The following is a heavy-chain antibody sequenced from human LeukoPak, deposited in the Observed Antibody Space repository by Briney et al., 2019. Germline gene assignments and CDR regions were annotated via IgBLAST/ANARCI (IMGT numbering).Heavy chain of an antibody. CDR3: TTDPGYSSSWFLVRFGY. Sequence: GGSLRLSCAASGFTFSNAWMSWVRQAPGKGLEWVGRIKSKTDGGTTDYAAPVKGRFTISRDDSKNTLYLQMNSLKTEDTAVYYCTTDPGYSSSWFLVRFGYWGQGTLVTVSS. V-gene: IGHV3-15*01. CDR1: GFTFSNAW. CDR2: IKSKTDGGTT. J-gene: IGHJ4*02. D-gene: IGHD6-13*01.